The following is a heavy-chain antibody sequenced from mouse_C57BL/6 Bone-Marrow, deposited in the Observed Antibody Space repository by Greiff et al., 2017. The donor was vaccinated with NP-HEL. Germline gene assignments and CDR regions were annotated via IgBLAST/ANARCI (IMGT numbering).Heavy chain of an antibody. CDR1: GYTFTSYW. J-gene: IGHJ3*01. D-gene: IGHD2-3*01. V-gene: IGHV1-50*01. CDR2: IDPSDSYT. Sequence: VQLQQPGAELVKPGASVKLSCKASGYTFTSYWMQWVKQRPGQGLEWIGEIDPSDSYTNYNQKLKGKATLTVDTSSSTAYMQLSSLTSEDSAVYYCARDGYYAWFAYWGQGTLVTVSA. CDR3: ARDGYYAWFAY.